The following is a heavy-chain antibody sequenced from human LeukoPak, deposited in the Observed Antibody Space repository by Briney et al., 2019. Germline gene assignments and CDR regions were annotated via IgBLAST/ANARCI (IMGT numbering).Heavy chain of an antibody. V-gene: IGHV4-4*02. CDR1: GGSISSSNW. Sequence: SGTLSLTCAVSGGSISSSNWWSWVRQPPGKGLEWIGEIYHSGSTNYNPSLKSRVTISVDTSKNQFSLKLSSVTAADTAVYYCASQKRQKGSIAAAGIFYWGQGTLVTVSS. CDR3: ASQKRQKGSIAAAGIFY. J-gene: IGHJ4*02. D-gene: IGHD6-13*01. CDR2: IYHSGST.